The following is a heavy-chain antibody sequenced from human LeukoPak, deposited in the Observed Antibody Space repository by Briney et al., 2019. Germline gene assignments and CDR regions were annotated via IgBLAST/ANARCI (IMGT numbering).Heavy chain of an antibody. J-gene: IGHJ4*02. Sequence: GGSLRLSCAASGLTFRSSWMSWVRHLPGKGLKWLANIKDDGTEKYYLDSVKGRFNISRDNAKNSLFLQMNSLRPEDTAVYYCTRDYFRTWDYWGQGTLVAVSS. CDR2: IKDDGTEK. CDR3: TRDYFRTWDY. V-gene: IGHV3-7*01. D-gene: IGHD1/OR15-1a*01. CDR1: GLTFRSSW.